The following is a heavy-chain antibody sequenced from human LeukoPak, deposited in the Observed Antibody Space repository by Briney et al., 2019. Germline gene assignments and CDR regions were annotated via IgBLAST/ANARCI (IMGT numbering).Heavy chain of an antibody. CDR3: ARLPNGWLQLGAFDI. CDR1: GGSFRGYF. D-gene: IGHD5-24*01. J-gene: IGHJ3*02. V-gene: IGHV4-34*01. Sequence: SETLSLTCAVYGGSFRGYFWSWIRQPPGKGLEWIGEINHSGSTNYNPSLKSRVTISVDTSKNQFSLNLSSVTAADTAVYYCARLPNGWLQLGAFDIWGRGTMVTVSS. CDR2: INHSGST.